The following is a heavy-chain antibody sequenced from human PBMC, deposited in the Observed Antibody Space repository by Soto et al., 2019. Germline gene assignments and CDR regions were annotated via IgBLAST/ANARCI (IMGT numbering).Heavy chain of an antibody. Sequence: QVQVVQSGAEVKKPGASVKVSCKASGYTFTNYAMHWVRQAPGQRLEWMGWINPGNGNTKNSQKFQGRVTITRDTFASTAYMELSSLRSEDTAVYYCARGASSVTTFYFDLWGRGTLVTVSS. J-gene: IGHJ2*01. CDR3: ARGASSVTTFYFDL. V-gene: IGHV1-3*01. CDR2: INPGNGNT. CDR1: GYTFTNYA. D-gene: IGHD4-17*01.